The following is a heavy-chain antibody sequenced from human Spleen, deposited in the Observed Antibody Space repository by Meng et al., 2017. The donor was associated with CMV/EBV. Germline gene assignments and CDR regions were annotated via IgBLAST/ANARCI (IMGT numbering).Heavy chain of an antibody. CDR3: ARETVVVVFNAFDI. CDR2: ISGSGGTK. CDR1: GFTFSSYA. Sequence: GGSLRLSCAASGFTFSSYAMHWVRQAPGQGLEWISYISGSGGTKYYADSVKGRFTISRDDAKNSLYLQMSSLRDEDTAFYYCARETVVVVFNAFDIWGQGTMVTVSS. V-gene: IGHV3-48*03. D-gene: IGHD2-2*01. J-gene: IGHJ3*02.